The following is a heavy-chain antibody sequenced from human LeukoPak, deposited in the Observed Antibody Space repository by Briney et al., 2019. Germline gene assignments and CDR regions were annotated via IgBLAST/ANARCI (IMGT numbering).Heavy chain of an antibody. Sequence: PSETLSLTCTVSGGSISSGSFYWTWIRQPVGTGLDWIGRIYSTGTTTYSPSLKSRVTISVDTSKTQFSLNLTSVTAADTAVYYCARASGSYLYFDDWGQGTLVIVSS. CDR3: ARASGSYLYFDD. CDR2: IYSTGTT. CDR1: GGSISSGSFY. D-gene: IGHD1-26*01. J-gene: IGHJ4*02. V-gene: IGHV4-61*02.